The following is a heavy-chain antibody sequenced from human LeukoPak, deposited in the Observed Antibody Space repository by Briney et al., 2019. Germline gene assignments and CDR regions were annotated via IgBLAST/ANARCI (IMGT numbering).Heavy chain of an antibody. CDR2: ISSSGSTI. D-gene: IGHD1-1*01. CDR1: GFTFSSYE. J-gene: IGHJ4*02. Sequence: GGSLRLPCAASGFTFSSYEMNWVRQAPGKGLEWVSYISSSGSTIYYADSVKGRFTISRDNAKNSLYLQMNRLRAEDTAVYYCARERQLERLAFGKEGSAFDYWGQGTLVTVSS. CDR3: ARERQLERLAFGKEGSAFDY. V-gene: IGHV3-48*03.